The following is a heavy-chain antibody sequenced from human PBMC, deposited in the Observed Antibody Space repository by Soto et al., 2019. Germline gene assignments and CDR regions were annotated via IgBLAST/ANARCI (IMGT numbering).Heavy chain of an antibody. V-gene: IGHV3-74*01. CDR3: ARNVGYGYNSDC. CDR1: GFTFSSYW. J-gene: IGHJ4*02. CDR2: INRDGSST. Sequence: EVQLVESGGGLVQPGGSLRLSCAASGFTFSSYWMYWVRQAPGKGLVWVSRINRDGSSTNYADSVKGRFTISRDNAKNTLYLQMNSLRAEDTAVYYCARNVGYGYNSDCWGQGTLVTVSS. D-gene: IGHD5-12*01.